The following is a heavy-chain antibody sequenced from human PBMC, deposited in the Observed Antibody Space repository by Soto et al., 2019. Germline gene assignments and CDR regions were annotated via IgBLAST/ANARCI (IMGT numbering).Heavy chain of an antibody. D-gene: IGHD2-2*01. CDR3: AKCVSFRSSCYDY. Sequence: GGSLRLSCAASGFTFSSYATSWVRQAPGKGLEWVSAISGSGGSTYYADSVKGRFTISRDNSKNTLYLQMNSLRAEDTAVYYCAKCVSFRSSCYDYWGQGTLVTVSS. J-gene: IGHJ4*02. CDR2: ISGSGGST. V-gene: IGHV3-23*01. CDR1: GFTFSSYA.